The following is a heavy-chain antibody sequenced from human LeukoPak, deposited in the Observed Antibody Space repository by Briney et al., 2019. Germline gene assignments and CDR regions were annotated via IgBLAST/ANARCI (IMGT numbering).Heavy chain of an antibody. Sequence: SETLSLTCTVSGGSISGYYWSWIRQPPGKGLEWIGEINHSGSTNYNPSLKSRVTISVDTSKNQFSLKLSSVTAADTAVYYCARGGTTGTTRVYNWFDPWGQGTLVTVSS. CDR2: INHSGST. CDR1: GGSISGYY. CDR3: ARGGTTGTTRVYNWFDP. V-gene: IGHV4-34*01. D-gene: IGHD1-1*01. J-gene: IGHJ5*02.